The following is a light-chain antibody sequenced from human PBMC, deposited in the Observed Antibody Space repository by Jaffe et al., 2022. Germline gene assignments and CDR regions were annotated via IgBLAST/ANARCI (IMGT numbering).Light chain of an antibody. V-gene: IGLV1-40*01. CDR3: QSYDSSLSGSL. CDR1: SSNIGTGYG. Sequence: QSVLTQPPSVSGAPGQRISISCTGSSSNIGTGYGVHWYQQFPGTAPKLLIYGNNNRPSGVPDRFSGSMSGTSASLAIAGLQAEDEADYYCQSYDSSLSGSLFGGGTKLTVL. CDR2: GNN. J-gene: IGLJ3*02.